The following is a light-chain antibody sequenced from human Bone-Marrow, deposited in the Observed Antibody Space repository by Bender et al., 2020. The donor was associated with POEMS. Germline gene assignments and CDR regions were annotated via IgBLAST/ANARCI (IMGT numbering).Light chain of an antibody. CDR3: SSYSSTTTLYV. V-gene: IGLV1-40*01. Sequence: QSILTQPPSVSGAPGQRVTISCTGSNSNIGAGYVVHWYQQFPGAAPKLLIYDIWKRPSGVPDRFSGSRFGASASLAITGLQAEDEADYYCSSYSSTTTLYVFGTGTKVTVL. CDR1: NSNIGAGYV. CDR2: DIW. J-gene: IGLJ1*01.